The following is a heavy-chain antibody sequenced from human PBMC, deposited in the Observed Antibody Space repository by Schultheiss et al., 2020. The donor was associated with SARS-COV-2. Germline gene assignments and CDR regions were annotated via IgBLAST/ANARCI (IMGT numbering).Heavy chain of an antibody. J-gene: IGHJ3*02. D-gene: IGHD3-3*01. CDR2: IWYDGSNK. Sequence: GGSLRLSCAASGFTFSSYGMHWVRQAPGKGLEWVAVIWYDGSNKYYADSVKGRFTISRDNSKNALYLQMNSLRTEETAVYNCARAIFGVVTSGDAFDIWGQGTMVTVSS. CDR3: ARAIFGVVTSGDAFDI. V-gene: IGHV3-33*01. CDR1: GFTFSSYG.